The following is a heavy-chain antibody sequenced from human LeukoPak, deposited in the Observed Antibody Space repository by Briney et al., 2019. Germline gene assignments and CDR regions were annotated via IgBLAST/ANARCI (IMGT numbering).Heavy chain of an antibody. CDR3: ARVRVGKVGTARRYYFDY. D-gene: IGHD6-6*01. V-gene: IGHV3-7*04. CDR2: IKQDGSEK. J-gene: IGHJ4*02. CDR1: GFTFSSYW. Sequence: PGGSLRLSCAASGFTFSSYWMSWVRQAPGKGLEWVANIKQDGSEKYYVDSVKGRFTISRDNAKNSLYLQMNSLRAEDTAVYYCARVRVGKVGTARRYYFDYWGQGTLVTVSS.